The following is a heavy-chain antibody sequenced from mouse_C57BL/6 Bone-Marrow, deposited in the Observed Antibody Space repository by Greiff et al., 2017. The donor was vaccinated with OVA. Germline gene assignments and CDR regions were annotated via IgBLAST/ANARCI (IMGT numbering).Heavy chain of an antibody. J-gene: IGHJ2*01. V-gene: IGHV1-76*01. CDR1: GYTFTDYS. CDR2: IYPGSGNT. CDR3: ARFPDFDY. Sequence: QVQLQQSGAELVRPGASVKLSCKASGYTFTDYSINWVKQRPGQGLEWIARIYPGSGNTYYNEKFKGKATLTAEKSSSTAYMQLSSLTSEDSAVYFCARFPDFDYWGQGTTLTVSS.